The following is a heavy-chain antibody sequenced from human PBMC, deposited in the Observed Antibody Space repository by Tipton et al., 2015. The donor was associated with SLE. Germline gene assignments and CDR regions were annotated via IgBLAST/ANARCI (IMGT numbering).Heavy chain of an antibody. CDR2: IYYSGST. V-gene: IGHV4-59*11. J-gene: IGHJ6*02. CDR1: GGSISSHY. Sequence: TLSLTCTVSGGSISSHYWSWIRQPPGKGLEGIGYIYYSGSTNYNPSLKSRVTISVDTTKYQFSVKLSSVTAADTAVYYCARGVWAYCGGDCYSPYYYYYGMDVWGQGTTVTVSS. CDR3: ARGVWAYCGGDCYSPYYYYYGMDV. D-gene: IGHD2-21*01.